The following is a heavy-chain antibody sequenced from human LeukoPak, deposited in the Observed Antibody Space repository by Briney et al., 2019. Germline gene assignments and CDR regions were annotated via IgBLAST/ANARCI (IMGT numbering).Heavy chain of an antibody. V-gene: IGHV1-69*10. CDR2: ITPILGTA. Sequence: SVKVSCKASGGTFSTYAISWVRQAPGQGLEWMGGITPILGTANYAQKFQGRVTINADQSTSTAYMELSSLRSEDTAVYYCAREGKNYDILTGEYYMDVWGKGTTVTISS. J-gene: IGHJ6*03. D-gene: IGHD3-9*01. CDR1: GGTFSTYA. CDR3: AREGKNYDILTGEYYMDV.